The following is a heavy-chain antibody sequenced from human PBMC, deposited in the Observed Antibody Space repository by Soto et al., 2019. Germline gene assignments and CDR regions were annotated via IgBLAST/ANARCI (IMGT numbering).Heavy chain of an antibody. CDR1: GFTFSDYY. J-gene: IGHJ6*02. V-gene: IGHV3-11*04. Sequence: QVDLMESGGGLVKPGGSLRLSCAGSGFTFSDYYMTWIRQAPGKGLEWVSYISSISRTINYADSVKGRFTISRDNAKNSVYLQMNSLRDEDTAVYYCARDPGPYGMDVWGQGTTVSVSS. CDR2: ISSISRTI. CDR3: ARDPGPYGMDV.